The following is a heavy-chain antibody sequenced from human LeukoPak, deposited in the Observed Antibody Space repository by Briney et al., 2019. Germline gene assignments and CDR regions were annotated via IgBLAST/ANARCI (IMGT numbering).Heavy chain of an antibody. V-gene: IGHV1-69*01. CDR1: GGTFSSCA. J-gene: IGHJ5*02. D-gene: IGHD1-1*01. CDR2: IIPIFGTA. Sequence: SVKVSCKASGGTFSSCAISWVRQAPGQGLEWMGGIIPIFGTANYAQKFQGRVTITADESTSTAYMELSSLRSEDTAVYYCAREGLELETVSNWFDPWGQGTLVTVSS. CDR3: AREGLELETVSNWFDP.